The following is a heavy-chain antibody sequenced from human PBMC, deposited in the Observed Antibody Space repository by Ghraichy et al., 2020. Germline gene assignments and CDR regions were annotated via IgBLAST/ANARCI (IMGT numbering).Heavy chain of an antibody. V-gene: IGHV3-23*01. CDR3: AKDSSGWCIDF. Sequence: GGSLRLSCAASGFTFSNYAMSWVRQAPGKGLEWVSTISGSGSGTYYADSGKGRFTISRDSSKNTLYLQMNSLRAEDTAVYYCAKDSSGWCIDFWGQGTLVTVSS. J-gene: IGHJ4*02. D-gene: IGHD6-19*01. CDR1: GFTFSNYA. CDR2: ISGSGSGT.